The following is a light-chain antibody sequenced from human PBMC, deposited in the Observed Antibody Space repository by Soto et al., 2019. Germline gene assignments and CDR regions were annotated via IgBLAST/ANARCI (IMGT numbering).Light chain of an antibody. CDR2: GNS. V-gene: IGLV1-40*01. J-gene: IGLJ2*01. Sequence: QSVLTQPPSVSGAPGQRVTISCTGSSSNIGAGYVHWYQQLPATAPNLLIYGNSNRRSGVPDRFSGSKSGASASLAITGVQDEDEADYYCQSYDRSLSAEVFGGGTKVTVL. CDR1: SSNIGAGY. CDR3: QSYDRSLSAEV.